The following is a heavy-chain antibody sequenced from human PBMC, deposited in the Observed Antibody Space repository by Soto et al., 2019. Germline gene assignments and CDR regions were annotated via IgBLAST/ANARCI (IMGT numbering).Heavy chain of an antibody. D-gene: IGHD3-22*01. CDR3: ASQVKTFYYGSSVYYPDY. V-gene: IGHV4-39*01. Sequence: QMQLQESGPGLMKPSETLSLSCTVSCASVSISTYYWGWLRQPLGKGLAWIGTVLSSGTTHYTPSLKSRVTISVNTSKNQFSLKLSSVTAADTAVYYCASQVKTFYYGSSVYYPDYWGQGALVTVSA. CDR2: VLSSGTT. J-gene: IGHJ4*02. CDR1: CASVSISTYY.